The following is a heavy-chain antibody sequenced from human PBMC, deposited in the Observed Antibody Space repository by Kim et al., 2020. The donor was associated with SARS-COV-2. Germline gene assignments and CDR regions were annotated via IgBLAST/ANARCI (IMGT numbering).Heavy chain of an antibody. Sequence: GGSLRLSCAASGFTFSSYAMSWVRQAPGKGLEWVSAISGSGGSTYYADSVKGRFTISRDNSKNTLYLQMNSLRAEDTAVYYCAKVLYYDFWSGVESWGQGTLVTVSS. CDR2: ISGSGGST. CDR1: GFTFSSYA. J-gene: IGHJ4*02. CDR3: AKVLYYDFWSGVES. V-gene: IGHV3-23*01. D-gene: IGHD3-3*01.